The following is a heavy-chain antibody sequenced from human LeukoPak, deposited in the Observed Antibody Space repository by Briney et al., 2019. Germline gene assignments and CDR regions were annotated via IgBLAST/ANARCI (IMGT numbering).Heavy chain of an antibody. Sequence: SETLSLTCTVSGGSISSYYWSWIRQPAGKGLEWIGRIYTSGSTNYNPSLKSRVTMSVDTSKNQFSLKLSSVTAADTAVYYCARGDYSYGFDLASELGYWGQGTLVTVSS. CDR3: ARGDYSYGFDLASELGY. CDR2: IYTSGST. V-gene: IGHV4-4*07. D-gene: IGHD5-18*01. J-gene: IGHJ4*02. CDR1: GGSISSYY.